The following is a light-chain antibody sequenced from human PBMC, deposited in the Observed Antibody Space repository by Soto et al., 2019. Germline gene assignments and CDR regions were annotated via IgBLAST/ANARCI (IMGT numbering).Light chain of an antibody. J-gene: IGLJ3*02. V-gene: IGLV1-40*01. CDR2: GNT. Sequence: QSVLTQPPSVSGAPGQRVTVSCIGGSSNTGAGYPVHWYQQLPGTAPRLLIYGNTNRPSGVPDRFSGSKSGTSASLAITGLQAEDEADYYCQSYDSSLSGWVFGGGTKVTVL. CDR1: SSNTGAGYP. CDR3: QSYDSSLSGWV.